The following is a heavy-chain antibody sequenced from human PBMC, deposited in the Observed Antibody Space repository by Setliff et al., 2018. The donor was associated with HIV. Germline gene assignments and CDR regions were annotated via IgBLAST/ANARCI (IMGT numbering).Heavy chain of an antibody. CDR3: ARGSLLEWGPTSSYYYMDV. Sequence: ASVKVSCKASGYTFTNCYMHWVRQAPGQGLEWMGWINGNSGGTNYAQKFQGGVTMTRDTSISTAYMELSRLRSDDTAVYYCARGSLLEWGPTSSYYYMDVWGKGTTVTVSS. CDR2: INGNSGGT. D-gene: IGHD3-3*01. CDR1: GYTFTNCY. J-gene: IGHJ6*03. V-gene: IGHV1-2*02.